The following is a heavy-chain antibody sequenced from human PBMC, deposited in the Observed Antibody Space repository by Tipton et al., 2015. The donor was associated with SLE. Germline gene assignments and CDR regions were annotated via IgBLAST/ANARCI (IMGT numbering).Heavy chain of an antibody. V-gene: IGHV4-31*03. CDR3: ARDMGDAFDI. CDR2: IHYNGNT. Sequence: TLSLTCTVSGGSISSGKYYWSWIRQHPGKGLEWIAYIHYNGNTYYNPSLKSRVTISIDASKNQFSLKLSSVTAADTAVYYCARDMGDAFDIWGQGTMVTVSS. D-gene: IGHD3-16*01. J-gene: IGHJ3*02. CDR1: GGSISSGKYY.